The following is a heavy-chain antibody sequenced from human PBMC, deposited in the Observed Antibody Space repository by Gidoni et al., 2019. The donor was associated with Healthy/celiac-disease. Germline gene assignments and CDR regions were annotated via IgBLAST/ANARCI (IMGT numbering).Heavy chain of an antibody. V-gene: IGHV3-13*01. CDR3: ARAGQPNWYFDL. J-gene: IGHJ2*01. CDR1: GFTFSSYD. Sequence: EVQLVESGGGLVQPGGSLRLSCAASGFTFSSYDMHWVPQATGKGLEWVSAIGTAGDTYYPGSVKGRFTISRENAKNSLYLQMNSLRAGDTAVYYCARAGQPNWYFDLWGRGTLVTVSS. CDR2: IGTAGDT.